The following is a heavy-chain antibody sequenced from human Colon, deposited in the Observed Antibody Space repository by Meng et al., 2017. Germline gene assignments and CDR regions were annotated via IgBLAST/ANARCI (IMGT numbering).Heavy chain of an antibody. Sequence: QVQLVQSGAEVKKPGASVTVSCKASGYTLYIHWVRLRPGEGLEWMGRINPRTGDTKSAQSFQGRVTMARDTSTTTFSMDLRSLTTDDSAIYFCARESADGGSFDLWGQGTLVTRLL. V-gene: IGHV1-2*06. J-gene: IGHJ4*02. CDR2: INPRTGDT. CDR1: GYTLY. D-gene: IGHD2-15*01. CDR3: ARESADGGSFDL.